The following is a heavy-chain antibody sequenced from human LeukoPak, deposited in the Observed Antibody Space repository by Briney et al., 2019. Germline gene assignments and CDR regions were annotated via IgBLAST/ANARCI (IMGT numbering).Heavy chain of an antibody. CDR3: ARDSEYNHGFDY. Sequence: SETLSLTCTVSGGSISSYYWSWIRQTPGKGLEWIGYIYDSGSTNYNPSLKSRVTISVGTSKNQFSLKLNSVTAADTAVYYCARDSEYNHGFDYWGQGTLVTVSS. J-gene: IGHJ4*02. CDR1: GGSISSYY. D-gene: IGHD5-18*01. V-gene: IGHV4-59*01. CDR2: IYDSGST.